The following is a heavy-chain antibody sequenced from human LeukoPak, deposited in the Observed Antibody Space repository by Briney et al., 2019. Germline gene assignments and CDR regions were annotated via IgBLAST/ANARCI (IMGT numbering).Heavy chain of an antibody. CDR3: ARDPEVSPSIAVADNDY. CDR1: GGTFSSYA. Sequence: GASVKASCKASGGTFSSYAISWVRQAPGQGLEWMGRIIPIFGIANYAQKFQGRVTITADKSTSTAYMELSSLRSEDTAVYYCARDPEVSPSIAVADNDYWGQGTLVTVSS. D-gene: IGHD6-19*01. J-gene: IGHJ4*02. CDR2: IIPIFGIA. V-gene: IGHV1-69*04.